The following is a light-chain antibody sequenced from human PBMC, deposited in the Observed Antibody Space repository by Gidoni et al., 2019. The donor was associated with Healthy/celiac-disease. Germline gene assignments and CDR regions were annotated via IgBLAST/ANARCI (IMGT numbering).Light chain of an antibody. CDR3: QQANRVPLT. CDR1: QDISTW. CDR2: SAS. Sequence: DSQMTQSPSSVSASVGDRVTITCRASQDISTWLAWYQQKPGKAPKLLIYSASSLENGVPSRFSGSGTGTDFTLTINNPQPEEFATYFCQQANRVPLTFXGXTKVEIK. J-gene: IGKJ4*01. V-gene: IGKV1-12*01.